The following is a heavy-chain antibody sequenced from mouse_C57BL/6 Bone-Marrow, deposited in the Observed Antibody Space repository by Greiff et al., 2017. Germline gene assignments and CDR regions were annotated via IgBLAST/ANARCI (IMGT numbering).Heavy chain of an antibody. CDR2: IDPYDSYT. CDR1: GYTFTSYW. J-gene: IGHJ2*01. V-gene: IGHV1-59*01. CDR3: ARNYGDY. Sequence: QVQLQQPGAELVRPGTSVKLSCKASGYTFTSYWMHWVKQRPGQGLEWIGVIDPYDSYTNYNQKFKGKATLTVDTSSSTAYMQLSSLTSEASAVYNCARNYGDYWGQGTTLTVSS. D-gene: IGHD1-1*02.